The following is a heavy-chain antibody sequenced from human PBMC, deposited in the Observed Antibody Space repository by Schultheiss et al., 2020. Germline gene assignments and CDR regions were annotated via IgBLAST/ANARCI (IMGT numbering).Heavy chain of an antibody. CDR3: ARRVAVTGIYAFDI. CDR2: IKQDGSEK. Sequence: GGSLRLSCAASGFTFSSYAMSWVRQAPGKGLECVANIKQDGSEKNYVDSVKGRFTISRDNSKNTLYLQMNSLRAEDTAVYYCARRVAVTGIYAFDIWGRGTMVTVSS. J-gene: IGHJ3*02. V-gene: IGHV3-7*01. D-gene: IGHD6-19*01. CDR1: GFTFSSYA.